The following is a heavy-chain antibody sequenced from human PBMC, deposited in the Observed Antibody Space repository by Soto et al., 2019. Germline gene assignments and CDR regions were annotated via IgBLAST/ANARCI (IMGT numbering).Heavy chain of an antibody. J-gene: IGHJ3*02. CDR1: GFTFSGHW. D-gene: IGHD2-2*01. CDR3: AREAGYCSRTSGYRRAFDT. Sequence: EVQLVESGGDLVQPGGSLSLSCAASGFTFSGHWMHWVRQVAGKGLEWVSRINTDGGSSAYADSVKGRFTISRDNAKNTLFLQMNGLRAEDTAVYYCAREAGYCSRTSGYRRAFDTWGQGTTVTVSS. V-gene: IGHV3-74*03. CDR2: INTDGGSS.